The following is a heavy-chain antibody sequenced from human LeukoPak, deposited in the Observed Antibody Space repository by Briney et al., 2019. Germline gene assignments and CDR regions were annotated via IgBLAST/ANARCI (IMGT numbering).Heavy chain of an antibody. CDR1: GFAFSTYV. J-gene: IGHJ4*02. Sequence: GGSLRLSCSVSGFAFSTYVMHWVRQAPGKGLEYVSAISSNGDNTYYADSVKGRFTISRDNSKDTLYLQMSSLRADDTAVYYCVRGTGYWGQGTLVTVSS. V-gene: IGHV3-64D*06. CDR3: VRGTGY. CDR2: ISSNGDNT.